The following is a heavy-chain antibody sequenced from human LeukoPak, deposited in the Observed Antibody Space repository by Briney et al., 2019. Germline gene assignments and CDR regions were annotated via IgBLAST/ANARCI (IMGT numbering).Heavy chain of an antibody. J-gene: IGHJ5*02. D-gene: IGHD3-3*01. CDR2: TSYDGSNK. CDR1: GFTFSSYA. CDR3: ARDHYDFWSGLNWWFDP. Sequence: GGSLRPSCAASGFTFSSYAMHWVRQAPGKGLEWVAVTSYDGSNKYYADSVKGRFTISRDNSKNTLYLQMNSLRAEDTAVYYCARDHYDFWSGLNWWFDPWGQGTLVTVSS. V-gene: IGHV3-30-3*01.